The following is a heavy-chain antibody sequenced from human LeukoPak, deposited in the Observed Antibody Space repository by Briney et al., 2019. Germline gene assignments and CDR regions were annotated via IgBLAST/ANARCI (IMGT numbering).Heavy chain of an antibody. CDR2: IKSKTDGGTT. D-gene: IGHD6-13*01. Sequence: GGSLRLSCAASGFTFSNAWMSWVRQASGKGLEWVGRIKSKTDGGTTDYAAPVKGRFTISRDDSKNTLYLQMNSLKTEDTAVYYCTTVTAALEYFQHWGQGTLVTVSS. CDR1: GFTFSNAW. CDR3: TTVTAALEYFQH. V-gene: IGHV3-15*01. J-gene: IGHJ1*01.